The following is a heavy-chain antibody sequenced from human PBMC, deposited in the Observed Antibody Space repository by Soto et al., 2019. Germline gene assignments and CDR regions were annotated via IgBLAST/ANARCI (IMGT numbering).Heavy chain of an antibody. Sequence: QVQLVQSGAEVKKPGSSVKVSCKASGGTFSSYAISWVRQAPGQGLEWMGGIIPIFGTANYAQKFQGRVTITADESTRTAYVELSSLRSEDTAVYYCAGNPGTTVVPLGWFDPWGQGTLVTVSS. CDR3: AGNPGTTVVPLGWFDP. J-gene: IGHJ5*02. V-gene: IGHV1-69*12. D-gene: IGHD4-17*01. CDR2: IIPIFGTA. CDR1: GGTFSSYA.